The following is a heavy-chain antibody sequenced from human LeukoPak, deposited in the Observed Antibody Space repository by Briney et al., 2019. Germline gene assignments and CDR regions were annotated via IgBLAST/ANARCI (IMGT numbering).Heavy chain of an antibody. V-gene: IGHV5-51*01. J-gene: IGHJ4*02. Sequence: GDSLKISCKGPGYSFTTYSIGWVRQMPGNGLKGLGRIYPSDSTTRYSTCFQAQVTISADQSISPPYLKWSTLDASAPPMYYCARPHYGGNPYYFDYWRQGTLLSVSS. CDR2: IYPSDSTT. D-gene: IGHD4-23*01. CDR1: GYSFTTYS. CDR3: ARPHYGGNPYYFDY.